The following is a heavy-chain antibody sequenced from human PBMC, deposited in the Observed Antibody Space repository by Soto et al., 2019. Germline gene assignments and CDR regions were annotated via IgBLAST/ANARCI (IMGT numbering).Heavy chain of an antibody. V-gene: IGHV3-30-3*01. Sequence: QVQLVESGGGVVQPGRSLRLSCAASGFTFSSYAMHWVRQAPGKGLEWVAVISYDGSNKYYADSVKGRFTISRDNSKNTLYLQMNSLRAEDTAVYYCARDRIRNPPSDYYYYGMDVWGQGTTVTVSS. CDR2: ISYDGSNK. J-gene: IGHJ6*02. D-gene: IGHD1-1*01. CDR3: ARDRIRNPPSDYYYYGMDV. CDR1: GFTFSSYA.